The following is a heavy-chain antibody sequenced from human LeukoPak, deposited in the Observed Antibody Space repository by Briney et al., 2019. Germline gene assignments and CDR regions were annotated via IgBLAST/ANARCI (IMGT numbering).Heavy chain of an antibody. CDR1: GFTFSSYS. J-gene: IGHJ4*02. CDR2: ISSSSSYI. D-gene: IGHD3-22*01. CDR3: ARDPTYDSSGARPFDY. V-gene: IGHV3-21*01. Sequence: PGGSLRLSCAASGFTFSSYSMNWVRQAPGKGLEWVSSISSSSSYIYYADSVKGRFTISRDNAKNSLYLQMNSLRAEDTAVYYCARDPTYDSSGARPFDYWGQGTLVTVSS.